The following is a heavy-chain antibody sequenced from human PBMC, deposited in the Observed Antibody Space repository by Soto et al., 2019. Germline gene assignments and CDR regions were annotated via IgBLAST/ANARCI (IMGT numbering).Heavy chain of an antibody. CDR1: GFNFGTYA. CDR2: IAYDGINT. J-gene: IGHJ6*04. CDR3: ARVTPGNNLYYFSGLDV. V-gene: IGHV3-30-3*01. Sequence: GGSLRLSCVASGFNFGTYAIHWVRQAPGKGLQWVALIAYDGINTYYADSVKGRFTISRDNSKNTLHLQMNSLRPEDTGVYFCARVTPGNNLYYFSGLDVWGKGTSVTV. D-gene: IGHD1-1*01.